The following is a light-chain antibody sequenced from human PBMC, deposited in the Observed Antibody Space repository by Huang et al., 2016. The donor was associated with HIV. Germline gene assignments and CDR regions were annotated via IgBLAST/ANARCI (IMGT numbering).Light chain of an antibody. CDR1: QGISSY. CDR3: HQLNSYPRT. J-gene: IGKJ1*01. Sequence: IQLTQSPSSLSASVGDRVTITCRASQGISSYVAWYQQKPGKAPKLLTYAASTVQSGVPSRFSGSGSGTDFTLIISSLQPEDFATYYCHQLNSYPRTFGQGTQVEIK. V-gene: IGKV1-9*01. CDR2: AAS.